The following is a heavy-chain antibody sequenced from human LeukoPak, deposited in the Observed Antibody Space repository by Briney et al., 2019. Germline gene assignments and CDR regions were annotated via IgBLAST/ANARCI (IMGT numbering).Heavy chain of an antibody. CDR2: IYYSGRT. V-gene: IGHV4-39*01. J-gene: IGHJ5*02. D-gene: IGHD6-13*01. Sequence: SETLSLTCTVSGGSISNTSHSWGWIRQPPGKGLEWIGSIYYSGRTYYNPSLKSRVTISVDTSKNQFSLKLSSVTAADTAVYYCARGTAAWGQGALVTVSS. CDR3: ARGTAA. CDR1: GGSISNTSHS.